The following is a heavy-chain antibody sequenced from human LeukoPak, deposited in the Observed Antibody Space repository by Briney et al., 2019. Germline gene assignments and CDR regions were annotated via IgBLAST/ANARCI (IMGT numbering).Heavy chain of an antibody. CDR2: ITASGTAM. D-gene: IGHD6-6*01. CDR3: ARGCQLVNAFDI. J-gene: IGHJ3*02. CDR1: GFTFSSYS. V-gene: IGHV3-48*01. Sequence: GGSLRLSCAASGFTFSSYSMNWVRQAPGKGLEWVSHITASGTAMFYADSVKGRFTISRDNAKNSLYLQMNSLRAEDTAVYYCARGCQLVNAFDIWGQGTMVTVSS.